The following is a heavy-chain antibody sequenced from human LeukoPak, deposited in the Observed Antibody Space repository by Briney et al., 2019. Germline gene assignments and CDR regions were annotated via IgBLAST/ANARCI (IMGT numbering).Heavy chain of an antibody. Sequence: GGSLTLSCVVSGFTFNRCWMNWVRQAPGKGLEWVAHVNPDGRDTYYVDSVKGRFTISRDNAQNSMYLQMNSLRVEDTAVYYCTSWGDTTAEYFQRWGQGTLVTVSS. CDR1: GFTFNRCW. V-gene: IGHV3-7*01. J-gene: IGHJ1*01. D-gene: IGHD2-21*02. CDR3: TSWGDTTAEYFQR. CDR2: VNPDGRDT.